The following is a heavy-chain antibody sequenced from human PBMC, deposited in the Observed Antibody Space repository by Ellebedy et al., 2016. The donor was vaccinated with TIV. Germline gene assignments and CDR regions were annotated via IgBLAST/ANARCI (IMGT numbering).Heavy chain of an antibody. V-gene: IGHV1-69*13. Sequence: AASVKVSCKASGGSFSSYTISWVRPAPGQGLEWMGGIMPIFGAADYAQKFQGRVTITADESTSTAYMELTSLRSEDTAVYYCARDQRTSPGLLGYWGQGTLVTVSS. CDR2: IMPIFGAA. J-gene: IGHJ4*02. CDR1: GGSFSSYT. D-gene: IGHD6-25*01. CDR3: ARDQRTSPGLLGY.